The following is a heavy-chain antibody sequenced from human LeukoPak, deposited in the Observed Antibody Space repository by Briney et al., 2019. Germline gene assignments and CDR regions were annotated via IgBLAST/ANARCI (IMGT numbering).Heavy chain of an antibody. CDR3: ASGRYIVVMVAAHPFDY. J-gene: IGHJ4*02. CDR1: GGPLRVFY. CDR2: IKHSGRT. Sequence: EPLSLPCGLWGGPLRVFYWRGPPHPPGEGREGRGEIKHSGRTNQRPPLKCRVHIPGHTSKNQFSLKLSSVAAAHTAMEYCASGRYIVVMVAAHPFDYWGQGTLVTVSS. V-gene: IGHV4-34*01. D-gene: IGHD2-15*01.